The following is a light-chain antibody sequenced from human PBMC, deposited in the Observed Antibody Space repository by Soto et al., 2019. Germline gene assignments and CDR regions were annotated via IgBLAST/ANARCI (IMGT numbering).Light chain of an antibody. CDR1: QSISSY. CDR3: QQSYSTPIT. J-gene: IGKJ5*01. Sequence: DIQMTQSPSSLSASVGDRVTTTCRASQSISSYLNWYQQKPGKAPKLLIYAASSLQSGVPSRFSGSGSGTDFTLTISSLQPEDFATYYCQQSYSTPITFGQGTRRRL. V-gene: IGKV1-39*01. CDR2: AAS.